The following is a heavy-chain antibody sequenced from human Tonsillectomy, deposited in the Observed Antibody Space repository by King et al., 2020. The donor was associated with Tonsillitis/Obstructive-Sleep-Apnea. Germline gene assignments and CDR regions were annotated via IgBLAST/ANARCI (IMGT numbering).Heavy chain of an antibody. V-gene: IGHV4-59*01. D-gene: IGHD5-24*01. CDR1: GGSISSYY. Sequence: VQLQESGPGLVKPSETLSLTCTVSGGSISSYYWSWIRQPPGKGLEWIGYIYYSGSTNYNPSLKSRVTISVDTSKNQFSLKLSSVTAADTAVYYCARGDGYKGIDYWGQGTLVTVSS. J-gene: IGHJ4*02. CDR3: ARGDGYKGIDY. CDR2: IYYSGST.